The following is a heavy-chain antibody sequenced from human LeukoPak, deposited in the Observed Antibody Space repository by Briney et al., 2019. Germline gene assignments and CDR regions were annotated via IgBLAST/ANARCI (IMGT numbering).Heavy chain of an antibody. D-gene: IGHD6-13*01. V-gene: IGHV1-46*01. CDR2: TNPSGGST. Sequence: ASEKVSCKASGYTFTSYYMHGVRQAPGQWLEWMGMTNPSGGSTSYAQKFQGRVTMTRDTSTSTVYMELSSLRSEDTAVYYCARDSLAAAGTVAWFDPWGQGTLVTVSS. J-gene: IGHJ5*02. CDR3: ARDSLAAAGTVAWFDP. CDR1: GYTFTSYY.